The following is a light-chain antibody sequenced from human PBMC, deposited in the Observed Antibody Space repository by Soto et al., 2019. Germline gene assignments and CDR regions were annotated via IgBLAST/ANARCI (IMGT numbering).Light chain of an antibody. Sequence: QSALTQPASVSGSPGQSITISCTGTSSDVGGYNYVSWYQQHPGKAPKLMIYEVSNRPSGVSNRFSGSKSGNTASLTISGLQAEDEADYYCSSYKSSHTLWVFGGGTKVTVL. CDR1: SSDVGGYNY. CDR3: SSYKSSHTLWV. J-gene: IGLJ3*02. CDR2: EVS. V-gene: IGLV2-14*01.